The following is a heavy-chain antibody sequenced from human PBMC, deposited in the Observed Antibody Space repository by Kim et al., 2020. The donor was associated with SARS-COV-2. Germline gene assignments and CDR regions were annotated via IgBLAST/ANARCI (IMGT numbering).Heavy chain of an antibody. CDR3: ARATYYYGSGSYRNWFDP. CDR1: GFTFSSYA. V-gene: IGHV3-30*04. CDR2: ISYDGSNK. J-gene: IGHJ5*02. D-gene: IGHD3-10*01. Sequence: GGSLRLSCAASGFTFSSYAMHWVRQAPGKGLEWVAVISYDGSNKYYADSVKGRFTISRDNSKNTLYLQMNSLRAEDTAVYYCARATYYYGSGSYRNWFDPWGEGTLVTSPQ.